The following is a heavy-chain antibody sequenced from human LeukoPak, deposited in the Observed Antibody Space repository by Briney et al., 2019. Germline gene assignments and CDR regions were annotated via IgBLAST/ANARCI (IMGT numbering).Heavy chain of an antibody. Sequence: TSETLSLTCAVYGGSFSGYYWSWIRQPPGKGLEWIGEINHSGSTNYNPSLKSRVTISVDTSKNQFSLKLSSVTAADTAVYYCARGLGSSGWYGDYWGQGTLVTVSS. J-gene: IGHJ4*02. CDR2: INHSGST. CDR3: ARGLGSSGWYGDY. CDR1: GGSFSGYY. V-gene: IGHV4-34*01. D-gene: IGHD6-19*01.